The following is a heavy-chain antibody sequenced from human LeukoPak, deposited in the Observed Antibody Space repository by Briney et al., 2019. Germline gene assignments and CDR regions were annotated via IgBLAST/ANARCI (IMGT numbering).Heavy chain of an antibody. D-gene: IGHD2-8*02. V-gene: IGHV4-39*01. CDR1: GGSISSSTYY. CDR2: IYYSGST. CDR3: ARLGHCTGGSCYQYYYMDV. J-gene: IGHJ6*03. Sequence: SETLSLTCTVSGGSISSSTYYWGWIRQPPGKGLEWIGSIYYSGSTYYNPSLKSRVTISVDTSKNQFSLKLRSVTAADTAVYYCARLGHCTGGSCYQYYYMDVWAKGPWSPSP.